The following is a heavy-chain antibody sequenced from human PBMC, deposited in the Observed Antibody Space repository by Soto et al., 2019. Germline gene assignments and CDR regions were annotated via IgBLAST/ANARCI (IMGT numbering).Heavy chain of an antibody. CDR3: ARDPYSRSPGRVED. D-gene: IGHD5-12*01. CDR1: GLVFRNYG. CDR2: ISDDGSNK. V-gene: IGHV3-30*03. J-gene: IGHJ4*02. Sequence: QVQLVESGGGVVQPGTSLRLSCTASGLVFRNYGMHWVRQAPGKGLEWVAVISDDGSNKNYADSMKGRLTISRDNSKSTTIILTHRLTVDNMPTYYCARDPYSRSPGRVEDWGQGTLVTVSS.